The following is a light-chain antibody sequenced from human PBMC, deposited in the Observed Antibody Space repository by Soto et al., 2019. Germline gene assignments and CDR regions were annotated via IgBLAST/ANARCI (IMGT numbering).Light chain of an antibody. CDR1: QSVSSY. J-gene: IGKJ5*01. CDR2: DAS. Sequence: EIVLTQSPATLSLSRGERATLSCRASQSVSSYLAWYQQKPGQAPRLLIYDASNRATGIPARFSGSGSGTDFTLTISSLEPEDFAVYYCQQRSNWSTFGQGTRLEIK. V-gene: IGKV3-11*01. CDR3: QQRSNWST.